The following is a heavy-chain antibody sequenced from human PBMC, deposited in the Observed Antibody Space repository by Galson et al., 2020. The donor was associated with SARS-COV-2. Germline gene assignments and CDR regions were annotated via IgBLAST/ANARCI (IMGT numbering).Heavy chain of an antibody. CDR3: ARGDYSGNSDYNTRIDY. V-gene: IGHV3-21*01. D-gene: IGHD4-4*01. Sequence: GGSLRLSCAASGFTFSDYNMNWVRQAPGKGLEWVSSISSRSSYIYYADSVKGRFTISRDNAKNSLYLQMNSLRVEDTAVYSCARGDYSGNSDYNTRIDYWGQGTLVTVSS. CDR1: GFTFSDYN. J-gene: IGHJ4*02. CDR2: ISSRSSYI.